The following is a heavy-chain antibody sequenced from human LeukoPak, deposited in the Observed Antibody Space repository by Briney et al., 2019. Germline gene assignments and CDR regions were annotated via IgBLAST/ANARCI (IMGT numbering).Heavy chain of an antibody. D-gene: IGHD2-2*01. CDR3: ARVYYCTSTSCYGPQYYFDL. V-gene: IGHV1-46*03. J-gene: IGHJ4*02. CDR2: INSGGGST. CDR1: GYTFASYY. Sequence: ASVKVSCKASGYTFASYYIHWVRQAPGQGLEWLGIINSGGGSTNYAQSFQGRVPLTRETSTNTVYMELSSLRSEDTAVYYCARVYYCTSTSCYGPQYYFDLWGQGTLVTVSS.